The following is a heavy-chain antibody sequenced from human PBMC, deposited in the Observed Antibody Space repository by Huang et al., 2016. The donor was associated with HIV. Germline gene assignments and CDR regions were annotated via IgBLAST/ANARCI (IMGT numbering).Heavy chain of an antibody. CDR2: IKHRGTT. Sequence: QVQLHQWGAGLLKPSETLSLNCAVYGGCFSSYYWNWIRQSPGKGLEWIGQIKHRGTTTYNTSLKSRVTMSVDTSKKQFSLKLKAVTAADTAVYYCAREIMISFGGPFDPWGQGTLVTVSS. V-gene: IGHV4-34*01. J-gene: IGHJ5*02. CDR3: AREIMISFGGPFDP. D-gene: IGHD3-16*01. CDR1: GGCFSSYY.